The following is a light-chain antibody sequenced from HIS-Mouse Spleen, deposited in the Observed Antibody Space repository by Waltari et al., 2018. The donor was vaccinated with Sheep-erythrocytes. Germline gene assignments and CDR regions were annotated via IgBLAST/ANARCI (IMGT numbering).Light chain of an antibody. J-gene: IGKJ4*01. Sequence: LQMTQSPSSLSASLGDSVTITCQASQDTSNYLNWYQQKPGKAPKLLIYDASNLETGVPSRFSGSGSGTDFTFTISSLQPEDIATYYCQQYDNLLTFGGGTKVEIK. V-gene: IGKV1-33*01. CDR3: QQYDNLLT. CDR1: QDTSNY. CDR2: DAS.